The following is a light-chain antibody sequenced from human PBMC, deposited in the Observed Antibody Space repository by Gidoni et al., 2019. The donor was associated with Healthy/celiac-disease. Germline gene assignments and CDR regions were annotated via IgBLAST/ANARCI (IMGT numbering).Light chain of an antibody. CDR1: QSVLYSSNNKNY. V-gene: IGKV4-1*01. CDR3: QQYYSTPRT. CDR2: WAS. J-gene: IGKJ1*01. Sequence: DIVMTKSPDSLAVSLGERATINCKSSQSVLYSSNNKNYLAWYQQKPGQPPKLLIYWASTRESGVPDRFSGSGSGTDFTLTISSLQAVDVAVYYCQQYYSTPRTFGQGTKVEIK.